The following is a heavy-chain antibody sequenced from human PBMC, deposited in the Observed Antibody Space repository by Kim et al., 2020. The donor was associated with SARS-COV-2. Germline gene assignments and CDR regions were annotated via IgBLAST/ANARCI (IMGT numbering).Heavy chain of an antibody. V-gene: IGHV3-30*01. CDR3: ARVFYSGQDFLGNWFDP. D-gene: IGHD5-12*01. Sequence: SVKGRFIVARDNSKNTLYLQLNSLRTEDTAIYYCARVFYSGQDFLGNWFDPWGQGTLVTVAS. J-gene: IGHJ5*02.